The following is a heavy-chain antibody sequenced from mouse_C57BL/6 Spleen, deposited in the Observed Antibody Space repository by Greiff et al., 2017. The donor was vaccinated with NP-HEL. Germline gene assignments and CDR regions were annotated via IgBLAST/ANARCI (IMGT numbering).Heavy chain of an antibody. CDR3: ARSDDYSFAY. D-gene: IGHD2-4*01. J-gene: IGHJ3*01. CDR2: INPGSGGT. V-gene: IGHV1-54*01. Sequence: QVQLQQSGAELVRPGTSVKVSCKASGYAFTNYLIEWVKQRPGQGLEWIGVINPGSGGTNYNEKFKGKATLTADKSSSTAYMQLSSLTSEDSAVYFCARSDDYSFAYWGQGTLLTVSA. CDR1: GYAFTNYL.